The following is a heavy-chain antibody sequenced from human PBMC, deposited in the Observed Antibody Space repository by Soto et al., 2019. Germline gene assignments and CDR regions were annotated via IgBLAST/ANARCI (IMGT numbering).Heavy chain of an antibody. D-gene: IGHD2-2*01. Sequence: PGGSLRLSCAASGFTFSAYWMNWVRQAPGKGLEWVANINQDGSETSYVDSVKGRFTISRDNAKSSLYLQMNSLRAEDTAIYYCAIYCGSPSWFMSLFVHWGPGTLVTVSS. CDR1: GFTFSAYW. J-gene: IGHJ4*02. CDR2: INQDGSET. CDR3: AIYCGSPSWFMSLFVH. V-gene: IGHV3-7*01.